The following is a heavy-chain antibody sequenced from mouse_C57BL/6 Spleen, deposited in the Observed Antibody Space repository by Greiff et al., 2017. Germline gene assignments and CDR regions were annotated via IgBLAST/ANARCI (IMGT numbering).Heavy chain of an antibody. V-gene: IGHV5-17*01. CDR3: ARQGNYEGWFAY. Sequence: EVKLVESGGGLVKPGGSLKLSCAASGFTFSDYGMHWVRQAPEKGLEWVAYISSGSSTIYYADTVKGRFTISRDNAKNTLFLQLTSLRSEDTAMYYCARQGNYEGWFAYWGQGTLVTVSA. CDR1: GFTFSDYG. CDR2: ISSGSSTI. D-gene: IGHD2-1*01. J-gene: IGHJ3*01.